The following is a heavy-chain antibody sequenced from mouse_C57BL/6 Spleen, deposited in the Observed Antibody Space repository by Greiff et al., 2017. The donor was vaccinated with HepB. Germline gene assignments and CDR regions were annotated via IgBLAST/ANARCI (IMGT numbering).Heavy chain of an antibody. CDR3: AREATVVAGDYFDY. CDR2: INPGSGGT. V-gene: IGHV1-54*01. D-gene: IGHD1-1*01. CDR1: GYAFTNYL. J-gene: IGHJ2*01. Sequence: QVQLQQSGAELVRPGTSVKVSCKASGYAFTNYLIEWVKQRPGQGLEWIGVINPGSGGTNYNEKFKGKATLTADKSSSTAYMQLSSLTSEDSAVYFCAREATVVAGDYFDYWGQGTTLTVSS.